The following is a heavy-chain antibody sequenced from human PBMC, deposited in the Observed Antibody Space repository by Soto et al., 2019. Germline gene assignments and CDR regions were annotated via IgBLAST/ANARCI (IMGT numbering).Heavy chain of an antibody. J-gene: IGHJ2*01. V-gene: IGHV3-74*01. CDR1: GFTFSSYW. D-gene: IGHD1-26*01. CDR2: INSDGSNT. CDR3: ARGGSLIWYVDL. Sequence: EVQLVESGGGLVQPGGSLRLSCAASGFTFSSYWMHWVRQAPGKGLVWVSRINSDGSNTNYADSVKGRFTISRDNAKNTLYLQMNSLRAGDTGVYYCARGGSLIWYVDLWGRGTLVTVSS.